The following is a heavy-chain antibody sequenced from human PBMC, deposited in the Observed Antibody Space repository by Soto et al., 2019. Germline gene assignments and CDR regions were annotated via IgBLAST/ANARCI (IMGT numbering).Heavy chain of an antibody. CDR1: GFSLSNARMG. J-gene: IGHJ4*02. V-gene: IGHV2-26*01. CDR2: IFSNDEK. CDR3: ARVYSSSWPYYFDY. Sequence: SGPTLVNPTETLTLTCTVSGFSLSNARMGVSWIRQPPGKALEWLAHIFSNDEKSYSTSLKSRLTISKDTSKSQVVLTMTNMDPVDTATYYCARVYSSSWPYYFDYWGQGTLVTVSS. D-gene: IGHD6-13*01.